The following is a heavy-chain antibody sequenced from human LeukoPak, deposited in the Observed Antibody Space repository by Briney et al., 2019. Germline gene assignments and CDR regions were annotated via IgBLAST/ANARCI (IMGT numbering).Heavy chain of an antibody. D-gene: IGHD6-13*01. V-gene: IGHV1-18*01. CDR3: ARDHSSSSQLLDY. CDR1: SYSFNKYG. Sequence: ASVKVSCKASSYSFNKYGISWVRQAPGQGLEWMGWISGYNGNTNYAQKFLGRVSMTADTSTSTAYMELRSLTSDDTAVYYCARDHSSSSQLLDYWGQGTLVTVSS. CDR2: ISGYNGNT. J-gene: IGHJ4*02.